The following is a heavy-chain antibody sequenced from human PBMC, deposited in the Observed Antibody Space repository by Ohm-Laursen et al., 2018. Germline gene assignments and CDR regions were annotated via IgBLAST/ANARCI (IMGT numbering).Heavy chain of an antibody. CDR2: IYSGGWT. V-gene: IGHV3-66*04. CDR3: ARHHTTPYSSYNGMDV. Sequence: SLRLSCTASGFTVSSNYMSWVRQAPGKALEWVSIIYSGGWTHYADSVKGRFSISRDNSKNTVYLQMNSLRAEDTAAYYCARHHTTPYSSYNGMDVWGRGTTVTVSS. D-gene: IGHD1-26*01. J-gene: IGHJ6*02. CDR1: GFTVSSNY.